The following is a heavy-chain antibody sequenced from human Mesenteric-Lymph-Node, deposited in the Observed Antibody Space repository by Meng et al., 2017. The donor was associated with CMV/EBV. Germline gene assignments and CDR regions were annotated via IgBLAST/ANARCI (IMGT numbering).Heavy chain of an antibody. Sequence: GGSLRLSCAASGFTFSSYAINWVRQAPGKGLEWVSAVSGSGGSTYYADSVKGRFTISRDNSKNTLYLQMNTLTAEDTAVYYCARPSKGVVRFPFVYGLDVWGQGTTVTVSS. CDR2: VSGSGGST. V-gene: IGHV3-23*01. J-gene: IGHJ6*02. CDR1: GFTFSSYA. CDR3: ARPSKGVVRFPFVYGLDV. D-gene: IGHD3-3*01.